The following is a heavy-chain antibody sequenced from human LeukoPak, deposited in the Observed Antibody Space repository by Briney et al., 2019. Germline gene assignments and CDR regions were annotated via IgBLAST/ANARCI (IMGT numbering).Heavy chain of an antibody. CDR2: IKQDGSEK. V-gene: IGHV3-7*03. CDR3: ARVWFGELTAPDY. D-gene: IGHD3-10*01. CDR1: GFTFSSYW. J-gene: IGHJ4*02. Sequence: GGSLRLSCEASGFTFSSYWMSWVRQAPGKGLEWVANIKQDGSEKYYVDSVKGRFTISRDNAKNSLYLQMNSLRAEDTAVYYCARVWFGELTAPDYWGQGTLVTVSS.